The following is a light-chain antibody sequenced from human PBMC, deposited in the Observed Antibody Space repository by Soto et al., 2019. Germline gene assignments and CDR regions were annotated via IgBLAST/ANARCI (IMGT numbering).Light chain of an antibody. Sequence: QSRLTQPPSVSGAPGQRVTISCTGSRSNLGANYAVHWYQHLPGTAPKLLIYDNTNRPSGVPDRFSGSKSGTSASLAITGLQAEDEAYYYCQSYDTSPVFGGGTKVTVL. J-gene: IGLJ3*02. V-gene: IGLV1-40*01. CDR2: DNT. CDR3: QSYDTSPV. CDR1: RSNLGANYA.